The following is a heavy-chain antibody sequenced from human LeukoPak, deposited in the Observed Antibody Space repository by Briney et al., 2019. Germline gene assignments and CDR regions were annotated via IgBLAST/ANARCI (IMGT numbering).Heavy chain of an antibody. CDR1: GYTFTSYY. D-gene: IGHD3-16*01. Sequence: ASVKVSCKASGYTFTSYYMHWVRQAPGQGLEWMGWINPNSGGTNYAQKFQGRVTMTRDTSISTAYMELSRLRSDDTAVYYCARAYYVDYSGPEVLDYWGQGTLVTVSS. J-gene: IGHJ4*02. CDR2: INPNSGGT. CDR3: ARAYYVDYSGPEVLDY. V-gene: IGHV1-2*02.